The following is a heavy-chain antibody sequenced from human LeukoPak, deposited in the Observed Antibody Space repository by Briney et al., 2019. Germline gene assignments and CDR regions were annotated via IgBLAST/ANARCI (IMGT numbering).Heavy chain of an antibody. V-gene: IGHV3-20*04. Sequence: TGGSLRRSSAASGFTFDDYGMRWVRQGPGKGLEWVSGINWNGGSTGYADFVKGRFTISRDNAKNSLYLQMNSLRAEDTAVYYCAELGITMIGGVWGKGTTVTISS. D-gene: IGHD3-10*02. CDR1: GFTFDDYG. J-gene: IGHJ6*04. CDR3: AELGITMIGGV. CDR2: INWNGGST.